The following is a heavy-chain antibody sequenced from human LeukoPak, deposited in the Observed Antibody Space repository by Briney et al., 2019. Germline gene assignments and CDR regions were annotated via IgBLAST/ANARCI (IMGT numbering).Heavy chain of an antibody. D-gene: IGHD3-22*01. V-gene: IGHV1-18*01. CDR2: ISAYNGNT. Sequence: ASVKVSCKASGYTFTSYGISWVRQAPGQGLEWMGWISAYNGNTNYAQKLQGRVTMTTDTSTSTAYMELRSMRSDDTAVYYRARDLTMKSDWFDPWGQGTLVTVSS. CDR1: GYTFTSYG. CDR3: ARDLTMKSDWFDP. J-gene: IGHJ5*02.